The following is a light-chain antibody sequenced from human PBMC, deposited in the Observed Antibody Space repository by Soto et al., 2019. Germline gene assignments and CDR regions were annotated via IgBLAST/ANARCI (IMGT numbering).Light chain of an antibody. Sequence: QSALTQPASVSGSPGQSITISCTGTSSDIGADNFVSWYQQHPGKAPKLMIFEVSYRPAGVSTRFSGSKSGDTDSLTISGLQAEDEAHYYCSSFTSINHVVFGGGTQLTVL. J-gene: IGLJ2*01. CDR3: SSFTSINHVV. CDR2: EVS. V-gene: IGLV2-14*01. CDR1: SSDIGADNF.